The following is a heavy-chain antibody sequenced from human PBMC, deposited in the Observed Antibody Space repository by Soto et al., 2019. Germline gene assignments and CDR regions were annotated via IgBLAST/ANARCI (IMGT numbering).Heavy chain of an antibody. J-gene: IGHJ4*01. CDR2: IKSKTDGGTT. D-gene: IGHD3-22*01. CDR1: GFTFSNAW. CDR3: TSDFYITMILVCFDY. V-gene: IGHV3-15*07. Sequence: GGSLRLSCAASGFTFSNAWINWVRQAPGKGLEWVGRIKSKTDGGTTDFAAPVKGRFAISRDDSKDMVYLQMNSLKTEDTGIYYGTSDFYITMILVCFDYWGHGTRVTVSS.